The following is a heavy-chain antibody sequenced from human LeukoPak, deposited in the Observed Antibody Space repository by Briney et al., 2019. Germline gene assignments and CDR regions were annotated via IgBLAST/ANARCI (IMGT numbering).Heavy chain of an antibody. CDR1: GFTFSNYV. J-gene: IGHJ4*02. CDR3: ARGRGAAGLNY. V-gene: IGHV3-23*01. CDR2: LTASSGDT. D-gene: IGHD6-13*01. Sequence: PGGSLRLSCAASGFTFSNYVMSWVRQAPGKGLEWVSALTASSGDTYYADSVKGRFTIFRDNSKNTLYLQMNSLRAEDTAVYYCARGRGAAGLNYWGPGTLVTVSS.